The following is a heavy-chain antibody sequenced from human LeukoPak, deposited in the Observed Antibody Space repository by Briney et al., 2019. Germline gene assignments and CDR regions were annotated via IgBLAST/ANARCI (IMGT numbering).Heavy chain of an antibody. J-gene: IGHJ3*02. CDR1: GFTFSSYW. D-gene: IGHD3-10*01. V-gene: IGHV3-74*01. CDR3: ARANYYGSGRAAFDI. CDR2: INSDGSST. Sequence: PGGSLRLSCGASGFTFSSYWMHWVRQAPGKGLVWVSRINSDGSSTSYADSVKGRFTISRDNAKNTLYLQMNSLRAEDTAVYYCARANYYGSGRAAFDIWGQGTMVTVSS.